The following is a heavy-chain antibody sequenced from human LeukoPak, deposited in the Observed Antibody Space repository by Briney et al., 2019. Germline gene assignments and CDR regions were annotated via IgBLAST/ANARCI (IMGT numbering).Heavy chain of an antibody. CDR3: ARGLFISSGWYRPEDY. Sequence: GVSLRLSCAASGFTFDDYGMSWVRQAPGKGLEWVSGINWNGGSTGYADSVKGRFIISRDNDKNSLYLQMNSLRAEDTALYYCARGLFISSGWYRPEDYWGQGTLVTVSS. CDR1: GFTFDDYG. J-gene: IGHJ4*02. D-gene: IGHD6-19*01. V-gene: IGHV3-20*04. CDR2: INWNGGST.